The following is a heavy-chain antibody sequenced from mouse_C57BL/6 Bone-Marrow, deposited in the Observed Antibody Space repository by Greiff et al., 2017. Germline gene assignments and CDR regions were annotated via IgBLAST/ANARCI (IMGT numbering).Heavy chain of an antibody. CDR2: ISDGGSYT. J-gene: IGHJ3*01. D-gene: IGHD1-1*01. V-gene: IGHV5-4*01. CDR1: GFTFSSYA. Sequence: EVQRVESGGGLVKPGGSLKLSCAASGFTFSSYAMSWVRQTPEKRLEWVATISDGGSYTYDPDNVKGRFTISRDNAKNNLYLQMSHLKSEDTAMYYCAREDYGSSQFAYWGQGTLVTVSA. CDR3: AREDYGSSQFAY.